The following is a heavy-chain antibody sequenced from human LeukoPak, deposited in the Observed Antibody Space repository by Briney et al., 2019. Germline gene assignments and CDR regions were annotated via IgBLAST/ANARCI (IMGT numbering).Heavy chain of an antibody. CDR1: GFTFSDYY. V-gene: IGHV3-11*01. J-gene: IGHJ3*02. CDR3: AREGQAYDTRPTDAFDI. Sequence: PGGSLRLSCAASGFTFSDYYMSWIRQAPGKGLEWVSYISSSGSTIYYADSVKGRFTISRDNAKNSLYLQMNSLGAEDTAVYYCAREGQAYDTRPTDAFDIWGQGTMVTVSS. D-gene: IGHD3-9*01. CDR2: ISSSGSTI.